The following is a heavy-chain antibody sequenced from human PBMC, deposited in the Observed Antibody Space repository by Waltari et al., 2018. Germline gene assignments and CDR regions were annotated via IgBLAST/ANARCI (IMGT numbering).Heavy chain of an antibody. Sequence: QLQLQESGPGLVKPSETLSLTCTVSGGSIRTSRYYWGWIRQPPGKGLEWIGSVYYSGAAYYSPSLKSRVTILLDTSKNQFSLTLSSVTVADTAVYYCGRYSTYPDVCLDPWGQGTLVTVSP. CDR1: GGSIRTSRYY. V-gene: IGHV4-39*07. D-gene: IGHD3-16*02. CDR2: VYYSGAA. J-gene: IGHJ5*02. CDR3: GRYSTYPDVCLDP.